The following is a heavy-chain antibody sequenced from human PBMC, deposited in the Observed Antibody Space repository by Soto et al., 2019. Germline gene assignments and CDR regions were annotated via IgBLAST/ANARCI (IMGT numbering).Heavy chain of an antibody. J-gene: IGHJ6*03. CDR2: IFYSGST. CDR3: ARIVRGIVITYYYMDV. CDR1: GGSISSSSYS. V-gene: IGHV4-39*01. D-gene: IGHD2-21*01. Sequence: QVQLQESGPGRVKPSETRSLPGTVSGGSISSSSYSWGWIRQPPGKGREWIGSIFYSGSTYYNPSLQSRVTISVDTSTNQFSLKLRSVTAADTAVYYCARIVRGIVITYYYMDVWGKGTTVTVSS.